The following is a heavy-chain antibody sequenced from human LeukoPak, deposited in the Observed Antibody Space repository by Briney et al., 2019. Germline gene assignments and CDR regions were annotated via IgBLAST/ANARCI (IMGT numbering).Heavy chain of an antibody. CDR1: GFTFSSYN. CDR2: ISSSSTTI. V-gene: IGHV3-48*01. D-gene: IGHD2-8*01. Sequence: GGSLRLSCAASGFTFSSYNMNWVRQAPGKGLEWVSYISSSSTTIYYADSVKGRFTISRDNAKNSLYLQMNSLRAEDTAVYYCATGDSFVLMGYSGQGTLVTVSS. CDR3: ATGDSFVLMGY. J-gene: IGHJ4*02.